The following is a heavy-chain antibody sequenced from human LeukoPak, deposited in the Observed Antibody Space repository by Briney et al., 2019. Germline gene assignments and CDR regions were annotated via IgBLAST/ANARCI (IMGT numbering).Heavy chain of an antibody. CDR2: INHSGST. D-gene: IGHD3-9*01. CDR1: GGSFSGYY. CDR3: ARSSDILTEGIDY. Sequence: SETLSLTCAVYGGSFSGYYWSWIRQPPGKGLEWIGEINHSGSTNYNPSLKSRVTISVDTSKNQFSLKLSSVTAADTAVYYCARSSDILTEGIDYWGQGTLVTVSS. J-gene: IGHJ4*02. V-gene: IGHV4-34*01.